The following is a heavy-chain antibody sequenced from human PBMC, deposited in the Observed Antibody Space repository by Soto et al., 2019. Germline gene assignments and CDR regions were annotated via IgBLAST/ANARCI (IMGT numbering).Heavy chain of an antibody. Sequence: QVQLVQSGAEVKKPGSSVKVSCKASGGTFSSYAISWVRQAPGQGLEWMGGIIPIFGTANYTQKFQGRVTSTADESTSTAYMELSSLRSEDTAVYYCARSRMTTVRSGQIDYWGQGTLVTVSS. CDR3: ARSRMTTVRSGQIDY. CDR1: GGTFSSYA. V-gene: IGHV1-69*12. D-gene: IGHD4-17*01. J-gene: IGHJ4*02. CDR2: IIPIFGTA.